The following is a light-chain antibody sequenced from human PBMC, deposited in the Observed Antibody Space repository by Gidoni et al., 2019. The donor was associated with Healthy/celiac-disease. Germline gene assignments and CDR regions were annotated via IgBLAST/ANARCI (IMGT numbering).Light chain of an antibody. Sequence: DIQMTQSPSSLSASVGDRVNITGKASQDISNYLNWYQQKPGKAPKLLIYDASNLETGVPSRFSGSVSGTDFTFAISSLQPEYIATYFFRQYDNLPLTFGPGTKVDIK. CDR2: DAS. V-gene: IGKV1-33*01. CDR3: RQYDNLPLT. J-gene: IGKJ3*01. CDR1: QDISNY.